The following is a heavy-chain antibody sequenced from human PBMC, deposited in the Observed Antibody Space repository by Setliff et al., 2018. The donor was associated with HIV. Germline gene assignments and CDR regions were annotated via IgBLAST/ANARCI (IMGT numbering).Heavy chain of an antibody. J-gene: IGHJ4*02. CDR3: ARHSPSDY. V-gene: IGHV4-4*09. CDR1: GGSISNRY. CDR2: IYTSGST. Sequence: SETLSLTCTVSGGSISNRYWSWIRETPGKGLGWIGYIYTSGSTIYTPSLQSRVTISVDTSKNQFSLKLSSVTAADTAVYYCARHSPSDYWGQGTLVTVSS.